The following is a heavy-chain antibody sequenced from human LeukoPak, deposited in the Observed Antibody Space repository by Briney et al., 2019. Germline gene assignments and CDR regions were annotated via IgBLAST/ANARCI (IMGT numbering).Heavy chain of an antibody. CDR3: ARDSAYCTNGVCSFDY. V-gene: IGHV1-46*01. Sequence: GASVKVSCKASGYTFTSYYMHWVRQAPGQGLEWMGIINPSGGSTSYAQKFQGRVTMTRDTSTSTVYMELSSLRSEDTAVYYCARDSAYCTNGVCSFDYWGQGTLVTVSS. J-gene: IGHJ4*02. CDR2: INPSGGST. CDR1: GYTFTSYY. D-gene: IGHD2-8*01.